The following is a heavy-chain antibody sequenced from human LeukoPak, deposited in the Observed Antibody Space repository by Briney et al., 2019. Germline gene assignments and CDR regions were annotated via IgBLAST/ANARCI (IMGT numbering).Heavy chain of an antibody. CDR1: GFTFSDYY. CDR3: ARSCSGGSCYVGNRYFDY. V-gene: IGHV3-11*01. Sequence: PGGSLRLSCAASGFTFSDYYMSWIRQAPGKGLEWVSYISSSGSTIYYADSVKGRFTTSRDNAKNSLYLQMNSLRAEDTAVYYCARSCSGGSCYVGNRYFDYWGQGTLVTVSS. CDR2: ISSSGSTI. J-gene: IGHJ4*02. D-gene: IGHD2-15*01.